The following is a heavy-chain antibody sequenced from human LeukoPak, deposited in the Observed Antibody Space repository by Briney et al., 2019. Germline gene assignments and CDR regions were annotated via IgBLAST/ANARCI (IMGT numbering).Heavy chain of an antibody. CDR3: AKDLSFGLWEGAYYFDY. CDR2: INSGGTTT. Sequence: HPGGSLRLSCAACGFAFSTYTMNWARQAPGKGLEWVASINSGGTTTHYAFSVKGRFTISRDNSKNTLYLQMNSLRAEDTAVYYCAKDLSFGLWEGAYYFDYWGQGTLVTVSS. CDR1: GFAFSTYT. V-gene: IGHV3-23*01. D-gene: IGHD1-26*01. J-gene: IGHJ4*02.